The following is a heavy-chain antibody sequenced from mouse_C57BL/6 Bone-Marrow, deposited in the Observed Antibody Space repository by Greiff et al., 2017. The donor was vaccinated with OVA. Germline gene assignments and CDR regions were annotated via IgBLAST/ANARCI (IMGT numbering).Heavy chain of an antibody. CDR3: ARDAFYSNYAYFDV. Sequence: EVKLVESGGGLVQSGRSLRLSCATSGFTFSDFYMEWVRQAPGKGLEWIAASRNKANDYTTEYSASVKGRFIVSRDTSQSILYLQMNALRAEDTAIYYCARDAFYSNYAYFDVWGTGTTVTVSS. CDR1: GFTFSDFY. V-gene: IGHV7-1*01. J-gene: IGHJ1*03. D-gene: IGHD2-5*01. CDR2: SRNKANDYTT.